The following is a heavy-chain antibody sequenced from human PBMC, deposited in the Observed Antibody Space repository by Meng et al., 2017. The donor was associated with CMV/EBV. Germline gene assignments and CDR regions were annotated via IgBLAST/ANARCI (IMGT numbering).Heavy chain of an antibody. CDR1: GGSVSIGSYY. D-gene: IGHD6-6*01. V-gene: IGHV4-61*01. Sequence: SETLSPTCTVSGGSVSIGSYYWSWIRQPPGKGLEWIVYIYYSGNTNYNPSLKSRVTISADTSKNQFSLKLSSVTAADAAVYYCAREEYSNSSLDYWGQGTLVTVSS. CDR2: IYYSGNT. CDR3: AREEYSNSSLDY. J-gene: IGHJ4*02.